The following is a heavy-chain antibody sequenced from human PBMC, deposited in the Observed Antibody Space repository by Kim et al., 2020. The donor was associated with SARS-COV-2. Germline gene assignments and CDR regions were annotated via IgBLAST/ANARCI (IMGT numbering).Heavy chain of an antibody. Sequence: SETLSLTCTVSGGSINSGGYYWNWIRQHPGKGLEWIGYIYYSGSTYYNPSLKSRVTISVDTSKNQFSLKLNSVTAADTAVYYCASYYGSGSYLYFDYWGQGTLVTVSS. CDR3: ASYYGSGSYLYFDY. CDR1: GGSINSGGYY. V-gene: IGHV4-31*03. J-gene: IGHJ4*02. CDR2: IYYSGST. D-gene: IGHD3-10*01.